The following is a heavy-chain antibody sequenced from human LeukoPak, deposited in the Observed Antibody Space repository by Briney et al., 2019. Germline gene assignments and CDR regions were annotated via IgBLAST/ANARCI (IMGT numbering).Heavy chain of an antibody. D-gene: IGHD5-18*01. Sequence: PSETLSLTCAVYGGSFSGFYWSSIRQPPGKGLEWIGEINHSGSTNYNASLRSRVTISVDTSKNQFSLRLSSVTAADTAVYYCAPRGDIEHSYGYGKWFDPWGQGTRVTVSS. CDR1: GGSFSGFY. V-gene: IGHV4-34*01. J-gene: IGHJ5*02. CDR2: INHSGST. CDR3: APRGDIEHSYGYGKWFDP.